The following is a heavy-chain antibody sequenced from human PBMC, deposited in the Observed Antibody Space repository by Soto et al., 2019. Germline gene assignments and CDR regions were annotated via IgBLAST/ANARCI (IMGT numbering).Heavy chain of an antibody. CDR3: TTDILYYYGSGSYPTLNY. D-gene: IGHD3-10*01. Sequence: GGSLRLSCAASGFTFSNAWMSWVRQAPGKGLEWVGRIKSKTDGGTTDYAAPVKGRFTISRDDSKNTLYLQMNSLKTEDTAVYYCTTDILYYYGSGSYPTLNYWGQGTLVTVS. CDR2: IKSKTDGGTT. V-gene: IGHV3-15*01. J-gene: IGHJ4*02. CDR1: GFTFSNAW.